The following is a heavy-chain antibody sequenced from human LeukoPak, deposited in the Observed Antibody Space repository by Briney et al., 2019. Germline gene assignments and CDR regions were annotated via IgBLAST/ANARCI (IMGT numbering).Heavy chain of an antibody. CDR3: AREGALTVTKDAFDI. Sequence: GGSLRHSCAASGFTLSSYEMNWVRQAPGKGLEWVSYISSSGSTIYYADSVKGRFTISRDNAKNSLYLQMNSLRAEDTAVYYCAREGALTVTKDAFDIWGQGTMVTVSS. CDR1: GFTLSSYE. J-gene: IGHJ3*02. V-gene: IGHV3-48*03. D-gene: IGHD4-17*01. CDR2: ISSSGSTI.